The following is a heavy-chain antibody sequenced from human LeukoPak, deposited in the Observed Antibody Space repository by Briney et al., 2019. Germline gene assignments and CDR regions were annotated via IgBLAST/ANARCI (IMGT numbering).Heavy chain of an antibody. J-gene: IGHJ4*02. CDR2: IKDDGSEE. Sequence: GGSLRLSCAASGFNFNNYWMSWLRQAPGKGLEWVANIKDDGSEEYYVDSVKGRFTIVRDNACNSLYLQMNSLRVEDTAVYYCAKEPRGYYYGSGSYLYYFDYWGQGTLVTVSS. CDR1: GFNFNNYW. V-gene: IGHV3-7*03. CDR3: AKEPRGYYYGSGSYLYYFDY. D-gene: IGHD3-10*01.